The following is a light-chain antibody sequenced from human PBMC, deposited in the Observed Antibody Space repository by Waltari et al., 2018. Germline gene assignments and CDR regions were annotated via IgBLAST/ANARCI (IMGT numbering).Light chain of an antibody. CDR2: DAS. J-gene: IGKJ3*01. V-gene: IGKV3-11*01. Sequence: ENVLTQFTATLSFSAGTRATLSCRASQSVSSYLAWYQQKPGQAPRLLIYDASNRATGIPARFSGSGSGTDFTLTISSLEPEDFAVYYCQQRSNFGPGTKVDIK. CDR3: QQRSN. CDR1: QSVSSY.